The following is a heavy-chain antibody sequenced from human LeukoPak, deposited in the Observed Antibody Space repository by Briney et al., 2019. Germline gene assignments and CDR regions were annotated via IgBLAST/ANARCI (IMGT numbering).Heavy chain of an antibody. Sequence: GGSLRLSCAASGFTFGAYNMNWVRRTPGKGLEWVSSITASSSYVFYADSVRGRFTISRDNAENSLYLQMNSLRDEDTAVYYCARDPYSGEYGPHYYYYMDVWGKGTTVTVSS. V-gene: IGHV3-21*01. J-gene: IGHJ6*03. CDR3: ARDPYSGEYGPHYYYYMDV. CDR1: GFTFGAYN. D-gene: IGHD5-12*01. CDR2: ITASSSYV.